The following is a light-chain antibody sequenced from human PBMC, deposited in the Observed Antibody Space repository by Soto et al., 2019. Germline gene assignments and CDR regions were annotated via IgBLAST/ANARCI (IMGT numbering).Light chain of an antibody. J-gene: IGLJ3*02. V-gene: IGLV2-8*01. CDR2: DVS. Sequence: QSVLPQPPSASGSPGQSVTISCTGTGSDGGDYNSVSWYQQHPGSAPKLVIYDVSKRPSGVPNRFSGSKSGNTASLIVSGLQAEDEADYYCISYADNNNFVFGGGTKLTVL. CDR1: GSDGGDYNS. CDR3: ISYADNNNFV.